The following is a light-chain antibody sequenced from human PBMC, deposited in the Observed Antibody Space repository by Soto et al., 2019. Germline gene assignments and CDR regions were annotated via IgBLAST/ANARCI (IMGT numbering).Light chain of an antibody. CDR3: MQAVQIPGT. J-gene: IGKJ1*01. Sequence: DIVMTQSPLSLPVTPGEPASISCRSSQSLLHVNGYTYLDWYLQKPGQSPQLLMYLVYIRASGVPDRFSGSGSGTDFTLKISRVEAEDVGVYYCMQAVQIPGTFGQGTKVEI. CDR2: LVY. V-gene: IGKV2-28*01. CDR1: QSLLHVNGYTY.